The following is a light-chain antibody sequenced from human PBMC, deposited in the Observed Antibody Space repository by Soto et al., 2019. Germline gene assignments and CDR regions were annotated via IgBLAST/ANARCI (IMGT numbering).Light chain of an antibody. V-gene: IGKV1-5*01. J-gene: IGKJ1*01. CDR1: QSISSW. CDR3: QQYNSHGT. Sequence: DMQMTQSPSIRSSSFGDRGTITWRASQSISSWLAWYQQKPGKAPKLLISDASSLESGVPSRFSGSGSGTEFPLPISSVTPDDFATYDCQQYNSHGTFGQGTKVDIK. CDR2: DAS.